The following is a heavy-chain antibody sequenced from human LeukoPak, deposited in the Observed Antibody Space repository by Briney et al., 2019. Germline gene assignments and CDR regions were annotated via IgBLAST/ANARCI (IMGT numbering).Heavy chain of an antibody. CDR1: GFTFGDYA. J-gene: IGHJ4*02. CDR2: IRSKAYGGTT. Sequence: GRSLRLSCTASGFTFGDYAMSWVRRAPGKGLEWVGFIRSKAYGGTTEYAASVKGRFTISRDDSKSIAYLQMNSLKTEDTAVYYCTRGGSGYSSSWYEADFDYWGQGTLVTVSS. D-gene: IGHD6-13*01. V-gene: IGHV3-49*04. CDR3: TRGGSGYSSSWYEADFDY.